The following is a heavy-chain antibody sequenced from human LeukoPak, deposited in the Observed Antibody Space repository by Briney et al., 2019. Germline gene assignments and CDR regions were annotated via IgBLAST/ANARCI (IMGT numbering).Heavy chain of an antibody. CDR3: ARMAAAGIGYFDY. CDR1: GFTFSSYW. V-gene: IGHV3-21*01. CDR2: ISSSSSYI. J-gene: IGHJ4*02. D-gene: IGHD6-13*01. Sequence: GGSLRLSCAASGFTFSSYWMNWVRQAPGKGLEWVSSISSSSSYIYYADSVKGRFTISRDNAKNSLYLQMNSLRAEDTAVYYCARMAAAGIGYFDYWGQGTLVTVSS.